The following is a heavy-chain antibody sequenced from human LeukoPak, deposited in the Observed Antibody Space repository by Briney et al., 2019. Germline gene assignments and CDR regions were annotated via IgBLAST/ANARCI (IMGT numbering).Heavy chain of an antibody. CDR2: IYYSGST. V-gene: IGHV4-59*01. D-gene: IGHD6-13*01. Sequence: PSETLSLTCTVSGGSISSYYWSWIRQPPGKGLEWIGYIYYSGSTNYNPSLKSRVTISVDTSKNQFSLKLSSVTAADTAVYYCARVDISSSWPFDYWGQGTLVTVSS. CDR1: GGSISSYY. CDR3: ARVDISSSWPFDY. J-gene: IGHJ4*02.